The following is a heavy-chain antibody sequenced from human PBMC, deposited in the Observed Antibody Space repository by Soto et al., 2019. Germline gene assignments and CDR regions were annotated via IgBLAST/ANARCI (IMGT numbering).Heavy chain of an antibody. D-gene: IGHD4-17*01. CDR3: VSQRTTVPTQAYFDY. Sequence: SETVSVTCTVSGGSVTNSSYYWGWIRQSPGKGLEWIGSVYYRGRSYSKSSVKSRVTISVDTSKNRFSLSLNSVTASDTAVYFCVSQRTTVPTQAYFDYWGQGALGTDSS. CDR2: VYYRGRS. V-gene: IGHV4-39*01. CDR1: GGSVTNSSYY. J-gene: IGHJ4*02.